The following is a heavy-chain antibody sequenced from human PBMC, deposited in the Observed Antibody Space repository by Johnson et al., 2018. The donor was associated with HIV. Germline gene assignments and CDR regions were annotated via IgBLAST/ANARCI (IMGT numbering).Heavy chain of an antibody. D-gene: IGHD6-13*01. CDR3: ARVHIAGRWSDAFEI. CDR2: ISYDGGNK. Sequence: QVQLVESGGGLVQPGGSLRLSCAASGFTFSSYAMYWVRQAPGKGLEWVAIISYDGGNKYCADSVKGRFIISRDNSKNTLYLQMNSLRAEDTAVYYCARVHIAGRWSDAFEIWGQGTMVTVSS. J-gene: IGHJ3*02. V-gene: IGHV3-30*04. CDR1: GFTFSSYA.